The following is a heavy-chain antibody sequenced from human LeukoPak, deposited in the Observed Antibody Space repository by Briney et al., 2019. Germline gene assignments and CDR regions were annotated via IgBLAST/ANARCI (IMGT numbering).Heavy chain of an antibody. Sequence: SETLSLTCAVYGGSFSGYYWSWIRQPPGKGLEWIGEINHSGSTNYNPSLKSRVTISVDTSKNQFSLKLSSVTAADTAVYYCARLSYCSSTTCKNNWFDPWGQGTLVTVPS. J-gene: IGHJ5*02. D-gene: IGHD2-2*01. CDR3: ARLSYCSSTTCKNNWFDP. V-gene: IGHV4-34*01. CDR1: GGSFSGYY. CDR2: INHSGST.